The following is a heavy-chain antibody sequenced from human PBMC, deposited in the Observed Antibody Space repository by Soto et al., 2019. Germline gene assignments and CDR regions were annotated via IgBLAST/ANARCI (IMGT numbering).Heavy chain of an antibody. Sequence: ASVKGSCKASCYTFSTYGVSWVRQAAGQGLEWMGWITVSNGNTNYIDNLQGRVTMTTDTSTSTAYMELWRLRSDDTAVYYCARSYSYGSYWYFDDWGQGTLVTSPQ. CDR3: ARSYSYGSYWYFDD. CDR2: ITVSNGNT. CDR1: CYTFSTYG. V-gene: IGHV1-18*04. D-gene: IGHD3-22*01. J-gene: IGHJ4*02.